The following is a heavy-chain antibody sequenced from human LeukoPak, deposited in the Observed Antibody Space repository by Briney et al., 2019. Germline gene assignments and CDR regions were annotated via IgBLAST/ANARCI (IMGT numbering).Heavy chain of an antibody. V-gene: IGHV3-30*04. J-gene: IGHJ4*02. CDR3: AREIRSGYSGYDNFDY. CDR2: ISYDGSNK. D-gene: IGHD5-12*01. CDR1: GFTFSSYA. Sequence: GGSLRLSCAASGFTFSSYAMHWVRQAPGKGLEGVAVISYDGSNKYYADSVKGRFTISRDNSKNTLYLQMNSLRAEDTAVYYCAREIRSGYSGYDNFDYWGQGTLVTVSS.